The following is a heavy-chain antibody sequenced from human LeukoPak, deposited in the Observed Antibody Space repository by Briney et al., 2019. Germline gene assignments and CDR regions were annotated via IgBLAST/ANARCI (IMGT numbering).Heavy chain of an antibody. CDR1: GFTFSSYA. J-gene: IGHJ4*02. CDR3: ARLGEYSGYDLTY. CDR2: IWYDGSNK. V-gene: IGHV3-33*08. D-gene: IGHD5-12*01. Sequence: GGSLRLSCAASGFTFSSYAIHWVRQAPGKGLEWVALIWYDGSNKYYVDSVKGRFTISRDNSKNTLYLQMNSLRAEDTAVYYCARLGEYSGYDLTYWGQETLVTVP.